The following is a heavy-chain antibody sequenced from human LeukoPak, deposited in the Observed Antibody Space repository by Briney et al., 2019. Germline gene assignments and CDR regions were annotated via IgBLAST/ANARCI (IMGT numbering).Heavy chain of an antibody. V-gene: IGHV3-30-3*01. CDR1: GFTFSSYA. CDR3: ARAHYCSGGSCYYRRGYYYYGMDV. D-gene: IGHD2-15*01. CDR2: ISYDGSNK. J-gene: IGHJ6*02. Sequence: GGSLRLSCAASGFTFSSYAMHWVRQAPGKGLEWVAVISYDGSNKYYADSVKGRFTISRDNSKNTLYLQMNSLRAEDTAVYYCARAHYCSGGSCYYRRGYYYYGMDVWGQGTTVTVPS.